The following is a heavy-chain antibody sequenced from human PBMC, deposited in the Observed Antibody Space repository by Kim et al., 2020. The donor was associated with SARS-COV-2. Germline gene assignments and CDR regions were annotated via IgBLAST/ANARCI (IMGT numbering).Heavy chain of an antibody. CDR3: ARDAAMVKGDAFDI. Sequence: SETLSLTCAVYGGSFSGYYWSWIRQPPGKGLEWIGEINHSGSTNYNPSLKSRVTISVDTSKNQFSLKLSSVTAADTAVYYCARDAAMVKGDAFDIWGQGTMVTVSS. CDR2: INHSGST. V-gene: IGHV4-34*01. J-gene: IGHJ3*02. CDR1: GGSFSGYY. D-gene: IGHD5-18*01.